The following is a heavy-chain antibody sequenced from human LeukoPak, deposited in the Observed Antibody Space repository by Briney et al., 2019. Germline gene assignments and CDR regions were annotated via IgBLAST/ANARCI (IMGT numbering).Heavy chain of an antibody. D-gene: IGHD3-9*01. Sequence: SETLSLTCAVYGGSFSGYYWSWIRQPPGRGLEWIGEINHSGSTNYNPSLKSRVTISVDTSKNQFSLKLSSVTAADTAVYYCARVEPYYDILTGYSEGGNFDYWGQGTLVTVSS. CDR2: INHSGST. V-gene: IGHV4-34*01. CDR1: GGSFSGYY. CDR3: ARVEPYYDILTGYSEGGNFDY. J-gene: IGHJ4*02.